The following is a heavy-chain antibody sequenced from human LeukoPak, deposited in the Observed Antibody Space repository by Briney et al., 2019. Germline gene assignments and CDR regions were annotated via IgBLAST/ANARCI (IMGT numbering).Heavy chain of an antibody. CDR1: GGSISSSSYY. Sequence: SETLSLTCTVSGGSISSSSYYWGWIRQPPGKGLEGMGSIYYSGSTSHNPPLMTRVTISVDTSKNQFSLKLSSVTAADTAVYYCARVYGDYLNFDYWGQGTLVTVSS. D-gene: IGHD4-17*01. CDR3: ARVYGDYLNFDY. V-gene: IGHV4-39*07. J-gene: IGHJ4*02. CDR2: IYYSGST.